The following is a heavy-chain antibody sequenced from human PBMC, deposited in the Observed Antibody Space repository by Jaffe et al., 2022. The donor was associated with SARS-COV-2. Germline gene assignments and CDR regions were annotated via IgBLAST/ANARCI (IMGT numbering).Heavy chain of an antibody. Sequence: EVQLVESGGGLVQPGGSLRLSCAASGFTFSNYWMSWVRQAPGKGLEWVANIKEDGSEKYYVDSVKGRFTISRDNAKNSLYLQMNSLRAEDTAVYYCGNWNSGNGNWGQGTLVTVSS. D-gene: IGHD1-26*01. CDR2: IKEDGSEK. J-gene: IGHJ4*02. CDR1: GFTFSNYW. V-gene: IGHV3-7*01. CDR3: GNWNSGNGN.